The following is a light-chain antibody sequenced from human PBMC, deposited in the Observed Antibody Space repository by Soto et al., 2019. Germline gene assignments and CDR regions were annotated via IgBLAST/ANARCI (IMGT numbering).Light chain of an antibody. CDR1: QSVSSN. Sequence: EIVLTQSPGTLSLSPGQRATLSCGPSQSVSSNLAWYQQKPGQAPRLLIYGASSRDTGIQDRFSGSGSGTEFTRTISRLEPEDFAVYHCQQYGSSLWTFGQGTKVDIK. CDR3: QQYGSSLWT. V-gene: IGKV3-20*01. CDR2: GAS. J-gene: IGKJ1*01.